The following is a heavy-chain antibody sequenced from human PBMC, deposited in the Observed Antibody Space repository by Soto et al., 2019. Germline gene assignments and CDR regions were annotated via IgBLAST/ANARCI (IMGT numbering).Heavy chain of an antibody. J-gene: IGHJ4*02. CDR3: ARFPIGSTSPKGGY. Sequence: PGESLKISCKGSGYRFRNYWISWVRQMTGKGLEWMGRIDPSDSYTNYSPSFQGHVTISADKSISTAYLQWSSLKASDTAMYYCARFPIGSTSPKGGYWGQGTLVTVSS. V-gene: IGHV5-10-1*01. CDR1: GYRFRNYW. D-gene: IGHD2-2*01. CDR2: IDPSDSYT.